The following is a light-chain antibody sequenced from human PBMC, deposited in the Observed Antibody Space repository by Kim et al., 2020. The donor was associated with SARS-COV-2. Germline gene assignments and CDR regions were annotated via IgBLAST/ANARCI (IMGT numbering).Light chain of an antibody. Sequence: DIVMTQSPLSLPVTPGEPASISCRSSQGLLHSNGYNYLDWYLQKPGQSPQILIYLGSNRASGVPDRFSGSGAGTDFTLKISRVEAGEVGVYYCMQALQTPCTFGKGTKLEI. V-gene: IGKV2-28*01. CDR1: QGLLHSNGYNY. CDR3: MQALQTPCT. J-gene: IGKJ2*02. CDR2: LGS.